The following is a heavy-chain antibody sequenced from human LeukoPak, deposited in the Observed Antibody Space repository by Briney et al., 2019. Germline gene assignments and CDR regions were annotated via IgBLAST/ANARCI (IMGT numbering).Heavy chain of an antibody. Sequence: GGSLILSCAASGFTVSSNYMSWVRQAPGKGLEWVSVIYSGGGTYHADSVKGRFTISRDNSKNTLYLQMNSLRAEDTAVYYCARDKNPGIAADWGQGTLVTVSS. CDR2: IYSGGGT. CDR1: GFTVSSNY. D-gene: IGHD6-13*01. CDR3: ARDKNPGIAAD. V-gene: IGHV3-53*01. J-gene: IGHJ4*02.